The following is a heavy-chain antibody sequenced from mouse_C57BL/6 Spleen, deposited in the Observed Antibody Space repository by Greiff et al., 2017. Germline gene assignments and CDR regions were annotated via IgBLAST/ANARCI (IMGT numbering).Heavy chain of an antibody. Sequence: EVQLQQSGPELVKPGASVKISCKASGYTFTDYYMNWVKQSHGKSLEWIGDINPNNGGTSYNQKFKGKATLTVDKSSSTAYMELRSLTSEDSAVYYCARRLHWFAYWGQGTLVTVSA. CDR1: GYTFTDYY. J-gene: IGHJ3*01. D-gene: IGHD2-4*01. CDR2: INPNNGGT. CDR3: ARRLHWFAY. V-gene: IGHV1-26*01.